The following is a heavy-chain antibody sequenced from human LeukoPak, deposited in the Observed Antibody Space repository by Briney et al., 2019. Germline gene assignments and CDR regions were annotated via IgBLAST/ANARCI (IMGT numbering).Heavy chain of an antibody. V-gene: IGHV1-69*01. J-gene: IGHJ3*02. CDR3: AREDRAHSITGDAFGI. Sequence: GASVKVSCKASGGTFSSYAISWVRQAPGQGLEWMGGIIPIFGTANYAQKFQGRVTITADESTSTAYMELSSLRSEDTAVYYCAREDRAHSITGDAFGIWGQGTMVTVSS. CDR1: GGTFSSYA. D-gene: IGHD1-20*01. CDR2: IIPIFGTA.